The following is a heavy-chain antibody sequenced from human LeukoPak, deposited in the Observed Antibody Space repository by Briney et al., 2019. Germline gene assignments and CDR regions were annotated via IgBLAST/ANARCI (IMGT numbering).Heavy chain of an antibody. CDR2: FDPEDGET. J-gene: IGHJ5*02. CDR1: GYTLTELS. V-gene: IGHV1-24*01. D-gene: IGHD3-10*01. CDR3: ATKPAGSGSYYNVRPANLGLNWFDP. Sequence: GASVKASCKVSGYTLTELSMHWVRQAPGKGLEWMGGFDPEDGETIYAQKFQGRVTMTEDTSTDTAYMELSSLRSEDTAVYYCATKPAGSGSYYNVRPANLGLNWFDPWGQGTLVTVSS.